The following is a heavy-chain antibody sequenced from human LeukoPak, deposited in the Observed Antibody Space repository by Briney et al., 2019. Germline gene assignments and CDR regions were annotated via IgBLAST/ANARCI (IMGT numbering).Heavy chain of an antibody. J-gene: IGHJ4*02. Sequence: ASVKVSCKASGGTFISYAISWVRQAPGQGLEWMGIINPSGGSTRYAQKFQGRVTMTRDTSTSTVYMELSSLRSEDTAVYYCARGIEMGIIYYFDYWGQGTLVTVSS. CDR1: GGTFISYA. CDR2: INPSGGST. CDR3: ARGIEMGIIYYFDY. D-gene: IGHD5-24*01. V-gene: IGHV1-46*01.